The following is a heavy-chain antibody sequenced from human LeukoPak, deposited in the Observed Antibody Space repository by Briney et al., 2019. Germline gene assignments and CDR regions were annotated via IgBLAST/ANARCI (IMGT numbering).Heavy chain of an antibody. V-gene: IGHV5-10-1*01. CDR1: GYSFTSYW. D-gene: IGHD2-8*01. Sequence: PGESLKISCKGSGYSFTSYWISWVRQMPGKGLECIGRIDPSDSYTNYSPSFQGHVTISADKSISTAYLQWSSLKASDTAMYYCARHVRYYYGMDVWGKGTTVTVSS. CDR2: IDPSDSYT. CDR3: ARHVRYYYGMDV. J-gene: IGHJ6*04.